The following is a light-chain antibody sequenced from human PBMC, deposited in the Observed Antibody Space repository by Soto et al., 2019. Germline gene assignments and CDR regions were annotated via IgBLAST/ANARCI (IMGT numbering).Light chain of an antibody. CDR2: DVS. CDR1: SSDIGVYNY. V-gene: IGLV2-14*01. CDR3: SSYTINSTLV. Sequence: QSALTQPASVSGSPGQSITVSCTGTSSDIGVYNYVSWYQQHPGKAPIVMIYDVSNRPSGVSNRFSGSKSGNTASLTISGLQADDEADYYCSSYTINSTLVFGTGTKLTVL. J-gene: IGLJ1*01.